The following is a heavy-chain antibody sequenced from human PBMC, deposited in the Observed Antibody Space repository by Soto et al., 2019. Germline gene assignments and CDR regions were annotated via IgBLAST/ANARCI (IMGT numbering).Heavy chain of an antibody. J-gene: IGHJ6*02. CDR3: ARVVILVPTASTHYYYHMDV. D-gene: IGHD2-2*01. CDR1: GGTLSDHG. Sequence: QVQLEQSGAEVKKPGSSVKVSCKASGGTLSDHGVSWLRQAPGQGLEWVGGTIPVFDTAKYAQKFQGRVTIAADKSTNIAYMELSSLRFEDTAVYYCARVVILVPTASTHYYYHMDVWGPGTTVTVSS. V-gene: IGHV1-69*06. CDR2: TIPVFDTA.